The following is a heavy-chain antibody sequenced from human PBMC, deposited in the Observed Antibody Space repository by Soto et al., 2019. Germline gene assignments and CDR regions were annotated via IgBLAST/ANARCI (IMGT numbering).Heavy chain of an antibody. V-gene: IGHV3-48*03. CDR3: ARVRLYSSSSH. D-gene: IGHD6-6*01. Sequence: GGSLRLSCAASGFTLSSYEMNWVRQAPGKGLEWVSKISSSGNTIYYADSVKGRFTISRDNAKNSLYLQMNSLRVEDTAVYYCARVRLYSSSSHWGQGTLVTVSS. CDR2: ISSSGNTI. CDR1: GFTLSSYE. J-gene: IGHJ4*02.